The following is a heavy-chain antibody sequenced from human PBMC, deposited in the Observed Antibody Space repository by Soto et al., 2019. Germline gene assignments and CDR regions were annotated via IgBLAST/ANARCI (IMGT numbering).Heavy chain of an antibody. D-gene: IGHD4-4*01. CDR3: AGNYEFDY. CDR2: INPSGGST. V-gene: IGHV1-46*03. J-gene: IGHJ4*02. Sequence: ASVKVSCKSSRYTFINYYMHWVRQAPGQGLEWMGVINPSGGSTNYAQTFQGRVTMTRDTSTSTFSLKLSSVTAADTAVYYCAGNYEFDYWGQGTLVTVSS. CDR1: RYTFINYY.